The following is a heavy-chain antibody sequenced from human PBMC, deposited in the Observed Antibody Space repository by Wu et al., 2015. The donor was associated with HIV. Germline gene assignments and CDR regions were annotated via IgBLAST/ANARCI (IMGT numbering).Heavy chain of an antibody. CDR2: ISVYNGKT. CDR3: ASPLPPYCRGGNCLDAFDI. D-gene: IGHD2-15*01. CDR1: GYSFSSYG. Sequence: QVQLVQSGGDVKKPGASVKVSCKAWGYSFSSYGIIWVRQAPGQGLEWMGWISVYNGKTNFAQKFQDRVTMTTDTSTSTAYMELRSLRSDDTAVYFCASPLPPYCRGGNCLDAFDIWGQGTKVTVSS. J-gene: IGHJ3*02. V-gene: IGHV1-18*01.